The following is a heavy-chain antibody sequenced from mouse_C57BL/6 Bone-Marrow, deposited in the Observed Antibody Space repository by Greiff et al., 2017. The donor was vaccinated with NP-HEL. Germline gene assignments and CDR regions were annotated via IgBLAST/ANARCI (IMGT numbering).Heavy chain of an antibody. Sequence: EVQGVESGGDLVKPGGSLKLSCAASGFTFSSYGMSWVRQTSDQRLEWVATISSGGSYTYYPDSVKGRFTISRDNATNTLYLQMSSLKSEDTAMYYCARHPTVVAYYFDYWGQGTTLTVSS. J-gene: IGHJ2*01. D-gene: IGHD1-1*01. CDR3: ARHPTVVAYYFDY. CDR2: ISSGGSYT. V-gene: IGHV5-6*01. CDR1: GFTFSSYG.